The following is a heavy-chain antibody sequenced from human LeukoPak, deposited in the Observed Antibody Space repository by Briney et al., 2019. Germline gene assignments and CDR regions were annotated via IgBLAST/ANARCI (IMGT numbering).Heavy chain of an antibody. V-gene: IGHV4-39*01. Sequence: PSETLSLTCTVSGGSISSSSYWGWIRQPPGKELEWIGSLYYSGSTYCKPSLKSRVTISVDTSKTQFSLKLSSVTAADTAVYHCARQRSGSYDSWGQGTLVTVSS. CDR1: GGSISSSSY. CDR2: LYYSGST. CDR3: ARQRSGSYDS. D-gene: IGHD1-26*01. J-gene: IGHJ5*01.